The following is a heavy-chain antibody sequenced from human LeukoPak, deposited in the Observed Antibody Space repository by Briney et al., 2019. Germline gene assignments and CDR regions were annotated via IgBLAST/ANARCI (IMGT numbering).Heavy chain of an antibody. Sequence: SETLSLTCTVSGGSISSDDYYWSWIRQPQGQGREWIGNTNSSGSTYYNPSLKSRVTISVDTSKNQFSLKLSSVTAADTAVYYCARVGEYGSGSYYSNWFDPWAREPWSPSPQ. CDR2: TNSSGST. D-gene: IGHD3-10*01. V-gene: IGHV4-30-4*01. CDR3: ARVGEYGSGSYYSNWFDP. CDR1: GGSISSDDYY. J-gene: IGHJ5*02.